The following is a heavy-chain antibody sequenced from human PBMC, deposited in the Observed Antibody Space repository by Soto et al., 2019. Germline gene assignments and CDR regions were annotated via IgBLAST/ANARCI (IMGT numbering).Heavy chain of an antibody. CDR3: EKRLTINADFDC. Sequence: QVQLQASGPGLVKPSETLSLTCTVSGGSISSSGYYWSWIRQNPGKGLEWIGYIHYSGNTYYNPSLKSRVTISVDTAKNQCSLRLSSVTAADTAVYYCEKRLTINADFDCWGQGTLVNVAS. V-gene: IGHV4-31*03. J-gene: IGHJ4*02. CDR1: GGSISSSGYY. D-gene: IGHD3-9*01. CDR2: IHYSGNT.